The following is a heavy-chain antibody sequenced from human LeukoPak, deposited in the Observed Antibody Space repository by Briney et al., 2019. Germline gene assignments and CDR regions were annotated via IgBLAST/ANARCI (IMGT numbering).Heavy chain of an antibody. CDR1: GGTFTSYA. CDR3: ARKVYHYDSSGYYDY. D-gene: IGHD3-22*01. CDR2: IIPIFGTA. J-gene: IGHJ4*02. Sequence: ASVKASCKASGGTFTSYAISWVRQAPGQGLEWMGGIIPIFGTANYAQKFQGRVTITADESTSTAYMELSSLRSEDTAVYYCARKVYHYDSSGYYDYWGQGTLVTVSS. V-gene: IGHV1-69*13.